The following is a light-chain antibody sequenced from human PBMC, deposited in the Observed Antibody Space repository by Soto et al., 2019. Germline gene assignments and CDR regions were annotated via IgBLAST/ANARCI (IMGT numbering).Light chain of an antibody. CDR1: QSISNW. CDR3: QQYNRYSLLT. Sequence: DIQMTQSPSTLSASVGDRVTITCRANQSISNWLAWYQQKPGKPPKLLISKASNLESGVPSRFSGSGSETEFTLTISILQPDDFATYYCQQYNRYSLLTFAGGTKVDIK. J-gene: IGKJ4*01. CDR2: KAS. V-gene: IGKV1-5*03.